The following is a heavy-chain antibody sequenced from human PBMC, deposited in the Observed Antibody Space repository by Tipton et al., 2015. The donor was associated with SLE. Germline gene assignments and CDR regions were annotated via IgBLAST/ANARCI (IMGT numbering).Heavy chain of an antibody. J-gene: IGHJ4*02. D-gene: IGHD3-10*01. Sequence: TLSLTCTVSGGSINSGGYYWSWIRQHPGKGLEWIGYIYYTGSTFYNPSLNSRLTISVDTSKNQFSLKLSSVTAADTAVYYCARDGHGSGSYDYWGQGTLVTVSS. V-gene: IGHV4-31*03. CDR1: GGSINSGGYY. CDR2: IYYTGST. CDR3: ARDGHGSGSYDY.